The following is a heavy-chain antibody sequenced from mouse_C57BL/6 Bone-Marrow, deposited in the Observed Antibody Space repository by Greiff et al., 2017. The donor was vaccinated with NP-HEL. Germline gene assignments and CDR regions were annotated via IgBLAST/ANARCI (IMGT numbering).Heavy chain of an antibody. CDR3: ARQKADDYGSMDY. Sequence: EVKVVESGGGLVKPGGSLKLSCAASGFTFSSYTMSWVRQTPEKRLEWVATISGGGGNTYYPDSVKGRFTISRDNAKNTLYLQMSSLRSEDTALYYCARQKADDYGSMDYWGQGTSVTVSS. J-gene: IGHJ4*01. CDR1: GFTFSSYT. CDR2: ISGGGGNT. D-gene: IGHD2-4*01. V-gene: IGHV5-9*01.